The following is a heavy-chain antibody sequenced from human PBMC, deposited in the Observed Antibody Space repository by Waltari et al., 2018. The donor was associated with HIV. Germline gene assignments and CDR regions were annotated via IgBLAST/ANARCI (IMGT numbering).Heavy chain of an antibody. D-gene: IGHD1-26*01. V-gene: IGHV4-4*08. Sequence: QVQLQESGPTLLQPWTLSLTCTVSGTSFNDYYWSWIRQFPGKGLEWIGYVYSSGTTNYNPSLGSRVTISLDMSSHQFSLKLRSVTANDTALYYCARENRSGTYFFDFWGQGTPVAVSP. CDR3: ARENRSGTYFFDF. CDR1: GTSFNDYY. J-gene: IGHJ4*02. CDR2: VYSSGTT.